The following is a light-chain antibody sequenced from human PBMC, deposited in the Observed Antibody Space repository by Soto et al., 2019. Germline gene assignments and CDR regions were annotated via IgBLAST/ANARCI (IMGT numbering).Light chain of an antibody. Sequence: DIQMTQSPSTLSASLGDRVTITCRASQSISTWLAWYQQKPGKAPKLLIYEASSLQSGVSSRFSGSGFGTEFTLTISSLQPDDFATYYCQRYNTYSRTFGQGTKVDIK. CDR1: QSISTW. CDR2: EAS. V-gene: IGKV1-5*03. J-gene: IGKJ1*01. CDR3: QRYNTYSRT.